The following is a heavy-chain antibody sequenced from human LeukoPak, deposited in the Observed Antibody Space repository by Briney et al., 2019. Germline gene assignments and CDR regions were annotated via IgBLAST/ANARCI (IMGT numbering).Heavy chain of an antibody. D-gene: IGHD2-2*01. CDR3: AGGSRGYCSSASCPFYFDY. CDR1: GFDFSNYV. Sequence: GGSLRLSCAASGFDFSNYVMSWVRQAPGMGLEWVSLISSTSSYIYYADSLKGRFTISRDNARNSLYLQMNSLRAEDTAVYYCAGGSRGYCSSASCPFYFDYWGQGTLVTVSS. V-gene: IGHV3-21*03. J-gene: IGHJ4*02. CDR2: ISSTSSYI.